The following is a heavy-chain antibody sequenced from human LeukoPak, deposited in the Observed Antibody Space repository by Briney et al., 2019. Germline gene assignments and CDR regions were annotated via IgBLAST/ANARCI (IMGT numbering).Heavy chain of an antibody. CDR1: GGTFSSYA. J-gene: IGHJ4*02. D-gene: IGHD1-26*01. Sequence: SVKVSCKASGGTFSSYAISWVRQAPGQGLEWMGGIIPIFGTANYAQKFQGRVTITADESTCTAYMELSSLRSEDTAVYYCARGVRGELAYFDYWGQGTLVTVSS. CDR3: ARGVRGELAYFDY. V-gene: IGHV1-69*01. CDR2: IIPIFGTA.